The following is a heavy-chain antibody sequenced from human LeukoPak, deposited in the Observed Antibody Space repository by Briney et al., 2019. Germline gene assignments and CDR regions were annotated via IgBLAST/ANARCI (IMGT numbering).Heavy chain of an antibody. CDR2: IYHSGST. CDR3: AAGLWFGDRAFDY. Sequence: SETPSLTCAVSGYSISSGYYWGWIRQPPGKGLEWIGSIYHSGSTYYNPSLKSRVTISVDTSKNQFSLKLSSVTAADTAVYYCAAGLWFGDRAFDYWGQGTLVTVSS. CDR1: GYSISSGYY. J-gene: IGHJ4*02. D-gene: IGHD3-10*01. V-gene: IGHV4-38-2*01.